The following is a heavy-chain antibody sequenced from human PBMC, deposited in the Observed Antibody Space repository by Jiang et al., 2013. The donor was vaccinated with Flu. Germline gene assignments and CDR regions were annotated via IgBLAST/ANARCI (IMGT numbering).Heavy chain of an antibody. CDR3: AGGTYYDFWSGYYLPRDDPPGDYYGMDV. V-gene: IGHV1-46*01. Sequence: PGASVKVSCKASGYTFTSYYMHWVRQAPGQGLEWMGIINPSGGSTSYAQKFQGRVTMTRDTSTSTVYMGLSSLRSEDTAVYYCAGGTYYDFWSGYYLPRDDPPGDYYGMDVWGQGTTVTVSS. D-gene: IGHD3-3*01. CDR1: GYTFTSYY. J-gene: IGHJ6*02. CDR2: INPSGGST.